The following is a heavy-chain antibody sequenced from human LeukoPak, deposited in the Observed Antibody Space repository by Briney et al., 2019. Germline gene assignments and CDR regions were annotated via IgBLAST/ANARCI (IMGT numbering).Heavy chain of an antibody. J-gene: IGHJ4*02. V-gene: IGHV1-8*01. CDR2: MNPNSGNT. CDR1: GYTFTSYD. CDR3: AKDGVATITFDS. D-gene: IGHD5-12*01. Sequence: ASVKVSCKASGYTFTSYDINWVRQATGQGLEWMGWMNPNSGNTGYAQKFQGRVTMTRNTSISTAYMELSSLRSEDTAVYYCAKDGVATITFDSWGQGTLVTVSS.